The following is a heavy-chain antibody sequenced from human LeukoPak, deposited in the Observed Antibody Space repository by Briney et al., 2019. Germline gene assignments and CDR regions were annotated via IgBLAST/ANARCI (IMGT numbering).Heavy chain of an antibody. CDR1: GFTFSNHA. J-gene: IGHJ4*02. CDR3: AKDPANNGWFDY. V-gene: IGHV3-23*01. D-gene: IGHD1/OR15-1a*01. CDR2: ISGNGVGT. Sequence: GGSLRLSCEASGFTFSNHAMTWVRQAPGKGLQWVSSISGNGVGTYYADSVKGRFTISRDNSKNTLYLQMNSLRAEDTAVYYCAKDPANNGWFDYWGQGTLVTVSS.